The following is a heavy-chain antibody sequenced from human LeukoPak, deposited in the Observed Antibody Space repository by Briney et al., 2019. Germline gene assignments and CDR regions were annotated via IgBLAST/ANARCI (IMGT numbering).Heavy chain of an antibody. CDR3: ARGPRRERPRNWFDP. CDR2: INHDGST. Sequence: SETLTLTCAVYGGSFSGYYWNWIRQPPGKGLEWIGEINHDGSTNYNPSLKSRVTISVDTSKNQFSLKVSSVTAADTAVYYCARGPRRERPRNWFDPWGQGTLVTVSS. CDR1: GGSFSGYY. D-gene: IGHD6-6*01. V-gene: IGHV4-34*01. J-gene: IGHJ5*02.